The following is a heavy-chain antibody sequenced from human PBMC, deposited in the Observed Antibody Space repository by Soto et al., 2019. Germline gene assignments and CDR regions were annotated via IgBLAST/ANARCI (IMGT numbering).Heavy chain of an antibody. J-gene: IGHJ4*02. CDR1: GGSISSSSYY. Sequence: SETLSLTCTVSGGSISSSSYYWGWIRQPPGKGLEWIGSINYSGSTYYNPALKSRVTISVDTSKNQFSLKLSSVTAADTAVYYCARLAAAAGVDYFDDWGQGTLVTVSS. D-gene: IGHD6-13*01. CDR2: INYSGST. CDR3: ARLAAAAGVDYFDD. V-gene: IGHV4-39*01.